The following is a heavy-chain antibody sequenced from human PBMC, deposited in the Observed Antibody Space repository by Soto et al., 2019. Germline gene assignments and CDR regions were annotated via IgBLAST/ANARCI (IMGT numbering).Heavy chain of an antibody. Sequence: LRLSCAASGFTFSRYSMTWVRQAPWKGLEWVSAISGSGGSTFYADSVKGRFTISRDNSKNTLYLQMYSLRADDTAVYYCAKDGDDTNGYYYYYGMDVWGQGTTVTVSS. CDR1: GFTFSRYS. J-gene: IGHJ6*02. CDR2: ISGSGGST. V-gene: IGHV3-23*01. CDR3: AKDGDDTNGYYYYYGMDV. D-gene: IGHD2-8*01.